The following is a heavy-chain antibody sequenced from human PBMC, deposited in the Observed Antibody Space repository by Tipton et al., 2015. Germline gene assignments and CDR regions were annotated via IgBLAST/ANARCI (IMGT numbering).Heavy chain of an antibody. CDR3: ARTRGGIWSGYHDYYFDY. Sequence: TLSLTCTVSGASISSSYWSWIRQPPGKGLEWIGYIYYSGSTNYNPSLKSRVTISVDTSENQFSLRLSSVTAADTAVYYCARTRGGIWSGYHDYYFDYWGQGTLVTVSS. D-gene: IGHD3-3*01. CDR1: GASISSSY. J-gene: IGHJ4*02. V-gene: IGHV4-59*01. CDR2: IYYSGST.